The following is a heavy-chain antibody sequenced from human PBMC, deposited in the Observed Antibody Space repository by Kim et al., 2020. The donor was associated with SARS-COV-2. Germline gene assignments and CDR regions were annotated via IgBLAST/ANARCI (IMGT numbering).Heavy chain of an antibody. J-gene: IGHJ6*02. V-gene: IGHV6-1*01. CDR3: ARDQNSSSWYRIYYYYYGMDV. D-gene: IGHD6-13*01. Sequence: SQTLSLTCAISGDSVSSNSAAWNWIRQSPSRGLEWLGRTYYRSKWYNDYAVSVKSRITINPDTSKNQFSLQLNSVTPEDTAVYYCARDQNSSSWYRIYYYYYGMDVWGQGTTVTVSS. CDR2: TYYRSKWYN. CDR1: GDSVSSNSAA.